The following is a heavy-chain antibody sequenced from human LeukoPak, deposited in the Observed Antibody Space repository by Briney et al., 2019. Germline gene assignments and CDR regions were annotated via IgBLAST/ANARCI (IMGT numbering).Heavy chain of an antibody. Sequence: GASVKVSCKASGYTFTGYYMHWVRQAPGQGLEWIGWINPNSGGTNYAQKFQGRVTMTRDTSISTAYMELSRLRSDDTAVYYCARDRDSGYDYYYYYYYMDVWGKGTTVTVSS. CDR1: GYTFTGYY. CDR2: INPNSGGT. CDR3: ARDRDSGYDYYYYYYYMDV. V-gene: IGHV1-2*02. J-gene: IGHJ6*03. D-gene: IGHD5-12*01.